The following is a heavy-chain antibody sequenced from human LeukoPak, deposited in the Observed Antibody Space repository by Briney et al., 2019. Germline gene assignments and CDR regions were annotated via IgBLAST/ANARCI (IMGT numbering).Heavy chain of an antibody. D-gene: IGHD2-2*01. Sequence: SETLSLTCTVSGYSISSGYYWGWIRQPPGKELEWIGSINHSGSTNYNPSLKSRVTISVDTSKNQFSLKLSSVTAADTAVYYRARGEGSLIVVVPAATRFDPWGQGTLVTVSS. CDR2: INHSGST. CDR3: ARGEGSLIVVVPAATRFDP. V-gene: IGHV4-38-2*02. J-gene: IGHJ5*02. CDR1: GYSISSGYY.